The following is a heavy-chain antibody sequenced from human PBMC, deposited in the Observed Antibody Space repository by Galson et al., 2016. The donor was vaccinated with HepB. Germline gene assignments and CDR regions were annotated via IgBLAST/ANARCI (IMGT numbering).Heavy chain of an antibody. CDR2: ISYDGNNN. V-gene: IGHV3-30*18. CDR1: GFNFNTSG. D-gene: IGHD2-15*01. Sequence: SLRLSCAASGFNFNTSGMHWVRQAPGKGLEWVAGISYDGNNNYYADSVRGRFAISRDNSKNVLFLDVSSLTTEDTAVYHCTKDGAPTYCSGGNCHPPRWFDPWGQGTLVIVSS. CDR3: TKDGAPTYCSGGNCHPPRWFDP. J-gene: IGHJ5*02.